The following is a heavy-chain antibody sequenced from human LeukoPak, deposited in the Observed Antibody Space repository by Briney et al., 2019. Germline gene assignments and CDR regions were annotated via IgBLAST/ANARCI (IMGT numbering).Heavy chain of an antibody. CDR2: ISYDGSNK. CDR1: GFTFSSYA. J-gene: IGHJ4*02. V-gene: IGHV3-30*04. Sequence: GGSLRLSCAASGFTFSSYAMHWVRQAPGKGLEWVAVISYDGSNKYYADSVKGRFTISRDNSKNTLYLQMNSLRAEDTAVYYCARDRGGATQIFFDYWGQGTLVTVSS. CDR3: ARDRGGATQIFFDY. D-gene: IGHD1-26*01.